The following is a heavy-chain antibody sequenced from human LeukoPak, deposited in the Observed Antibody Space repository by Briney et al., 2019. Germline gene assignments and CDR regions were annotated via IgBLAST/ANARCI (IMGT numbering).Heavy chain of an antibody. V-gene: IGHV7-4-1*02. CDR2: INTNTGNP. D-gene: IGHD5-18*01. CDR1: GYTFTGYY. CDR3: ARGAMVSDY. J-gene: IGHJ4*02. Sequence: ASVKVSCKASGYTFTGYYMHWVRQAPGQGLEWMGWINTNTGNPTYAQGFTGRFVFSLDTSVSTAYLQISSLKAEDTAVYYCARGAMVSDYRGQGTLVTVSS.